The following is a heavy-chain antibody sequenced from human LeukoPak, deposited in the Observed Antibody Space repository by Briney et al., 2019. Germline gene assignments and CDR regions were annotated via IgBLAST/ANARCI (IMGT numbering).Heavy chain of an antibody. J-gene: IGHJ1*01. CDR3: ARDYTVTLGTTTYFQH. CDR2: INTNTGNP. V-gene: IGHV7-4-1*02. Sequence: ASAKVSCKASGYIFDIYAMIWVRQAPGQGLELMGWINTNTGNPTYAQGFTGRFVFSLDTSVSTAYLQISSLKAEDTAVYYCARDYTVTLGTTTYFQHWGQGTLVIVSS. D-gene: IGHD1-7*01. CDR1: GYIFDIYA.